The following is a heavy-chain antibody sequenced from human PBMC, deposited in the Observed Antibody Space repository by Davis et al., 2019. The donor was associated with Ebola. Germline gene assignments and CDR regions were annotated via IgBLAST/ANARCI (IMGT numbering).Heavy chain of an antibody. J-gene: IGHJ6*02. V-gene: IGHV3-21*01. D-gene: IGHD1-26*01. CDR3: ARVGATGTMDV. Sequence: GESLKISCAASGFTFSSYSMNWVRQAPGKGLEWVSSISSSSSYIYYADSVKGRFTISRDNAKNSLYLQMNSLRAEDTAVYYCARVGATGTMDVWGQGTTVTVSS. CDR1: GFTFSSYS. CDR2: ISSSSSYI.